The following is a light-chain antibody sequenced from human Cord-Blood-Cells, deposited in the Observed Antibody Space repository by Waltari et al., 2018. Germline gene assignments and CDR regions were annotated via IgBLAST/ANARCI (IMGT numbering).Light chain of an antibody. CDR3: QQRYSTPWT. J-gene: IGKJ1*01. CDR1: QSISSY. Sequence: ITMTQSPSPLSASVGDIVTITCRASQSISSYLNWYQQKPGKAPKLLIYAASSLQSGVPSRFSGSGSGTDFTLAISSLQPEDFATYYCQQRYSTPWTFGQGTKVEIK. CDR2: AAS. V-gene: IGKV1-39*01.